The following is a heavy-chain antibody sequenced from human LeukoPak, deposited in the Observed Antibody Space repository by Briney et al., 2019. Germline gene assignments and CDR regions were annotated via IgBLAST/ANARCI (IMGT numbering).Heavy chain of an antibody. D-gene: IGHD4-17*01. CDR3: ANQLGLRFDY. CDR1: GFTFSRYE. J-gene: IGHJ4*02. CDR2: ISGSGGST. Sequence: PGGSLRLSCAASGFTFSRYEMHWVRQAPGKGLEWVSAISGSGGSTYYADSVKGRFTISRDNSKNTLYLQMNSLRAEDTAVYYCANQLGLRFDYWGQGTLVTVSS. V-gene: IGHV3-23*01.